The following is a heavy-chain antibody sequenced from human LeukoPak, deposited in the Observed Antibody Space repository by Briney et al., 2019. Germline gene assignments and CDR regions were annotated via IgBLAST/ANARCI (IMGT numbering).Heavy chain of an antibody. CDR1: GGSFSSYY. Sequence: SETLSLTCAVYGGSFSSYYWSWIRQPPGKGLEWRGYIYYSGSTNYNPSLQSRVTISVDTSKNQFSLKLSSVTAADTAVYYCARDLGRYFDWLSGFDPWGQGTLVTVSS. CDR3: ARDLGRYFDWLSGFDP. V-gene: IGHV4-59*01. J-gene: IGHJ5*02. CDR2: IYYSGST. D-gene: IGHD3-9*01.